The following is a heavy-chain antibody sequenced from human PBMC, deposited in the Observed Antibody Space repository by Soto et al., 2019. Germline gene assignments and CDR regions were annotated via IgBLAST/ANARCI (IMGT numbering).Heavy chain of an antibody. CDR2: FDPEDGKT. V-gene: IGHV1-24*01. Sequence: ASVKVSCKVSGYTLTELSMHWVRQAPGKGLEWMGGFDPEDGKTIYAQNFQGRVTMTEDSATDTAYMELSSLRSEGTAVYYCATDREDGYSQHWGQGTLVTVSS. J-gene: IGHJ4*02. D-gene: IGHD5-18*01. CDR1: GYTLTELS. CDR3: ATDREDGYSQH.